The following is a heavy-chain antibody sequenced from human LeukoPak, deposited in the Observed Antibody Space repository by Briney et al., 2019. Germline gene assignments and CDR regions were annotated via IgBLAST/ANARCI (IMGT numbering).Heavy chain of an antibody. D-gene: IGHD6-19*01. CDR3: ASWYGSGWYRRGQLPN. V-gene: IGHV4-39*07. CDR2: INHSGST. J-gene: IGHJ4*02. Sequence: NPSETLSLTCTVSGDSISSGDYHWSWIRQPPGKGLEWIGEINHSGSTNYNPSLKSRVTISVDTSKNQFSLKLSSVTAADTAVYYCASWYGSGWYRRGQLPNWGQGTLVTVSS. CDR1: GDSISSGDYH.